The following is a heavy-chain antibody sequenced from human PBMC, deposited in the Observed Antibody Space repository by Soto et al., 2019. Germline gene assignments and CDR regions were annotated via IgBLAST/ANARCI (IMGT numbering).Heavy chain of an antibody. CDR1: GFAFINAL. V-gene: IGHV3-15*01. D-gene: IGHD3-3*01. CDR3: TTGLTIFGVVIDP. CDR2: IKSKTDGGTT. J-gene: IGHJ5*02. Sequence: PWGSLRLSCAASGFAFINALISFFGHSPVKWLEWVGRIKSKTDGGTTDYAAPVKGRFTISRDDSKNTLYLQMNSLKTEDTAVYYCTTGLTIFGVVIDPWGQGTLVTVSS.